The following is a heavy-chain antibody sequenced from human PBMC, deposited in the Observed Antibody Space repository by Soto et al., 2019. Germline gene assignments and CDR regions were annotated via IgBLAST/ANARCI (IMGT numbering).Heavy chain of an antibody. CDR3: AKSSTVEGYYYYMDV. D-gene: IGHD4-17*01. V-gene: IGHV3-23*01. CDR2: ISGSGGST. J-gene: IGHJ6*03. Sequence: GGSLRLSCAASGFTFSCYAMSWVRQAPGKGLEWVSAISGSGGSTYYADSVKGQFTISRDNSKNTLYLQMNSLRAEDTVVYYCAKSSTVEGYYYYMDVWGKGTTVTVSS. CDR1: GFTFSCYA.